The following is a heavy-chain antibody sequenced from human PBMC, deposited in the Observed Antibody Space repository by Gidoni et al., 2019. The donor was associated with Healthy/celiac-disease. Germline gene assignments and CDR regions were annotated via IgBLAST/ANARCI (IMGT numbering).Heavy chain of an antibody. V-gene: IGHV6-1*01. J-gene: IGHJ4*02. CDR2: TYYRSKWYN. CDR1: RDRVSSHSAA. D-gene: IGHD5-12*01. CDR3: ARDLGIVATIGDYYFDY. Sequence: VQLQQSGPGLVKPSQTRPLTCSISRDRVSSHSAAWNWIRQSPSRGLEWLGRTYYRSKWYNDYAVSVKSRITINPDTSKNQFSLQLNSVTPEDTAVYYCARDLGIVATIGDYYFDYWGQGTLVTVSS.